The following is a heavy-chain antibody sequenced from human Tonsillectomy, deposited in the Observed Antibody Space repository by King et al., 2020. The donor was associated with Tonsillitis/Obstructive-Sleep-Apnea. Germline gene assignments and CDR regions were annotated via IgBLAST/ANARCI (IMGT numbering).Heavy chain of an antibody. V-gene: IGHV3-21*01. CDR2: XXXXXXXX. J-gene: IGHJ4*02. Sequence: VQLVESGGGXVKXGGCLRVSCAASGFIFSSYSMNWVRXAXGKXXXWXXXXXXXXXXXYXXXSVKGRXTIARDNAKNSLYLQINXLRAEDTAVSYCAREGFGDLGESFDYWGQGTLVTVSS. CDR3: AREGFGDLGESFDY. CDR1: GFIFSSYS. D-gene: IGHD3-16*01.